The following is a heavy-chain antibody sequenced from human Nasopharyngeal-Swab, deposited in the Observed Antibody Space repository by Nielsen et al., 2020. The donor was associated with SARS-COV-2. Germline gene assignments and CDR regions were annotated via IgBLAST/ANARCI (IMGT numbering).Heavy chain of an antibody. D-gene: IGHD6-13*01. CDR2: IYSGGST. CDR1: GFTVSSNY. CDR3: AREGGDSSSWYRNWYFDL. J-gene: IGHJ2*01. V-gene: IGHV3-53*01. Sequence: GGSLRLSCAASGFTVSSNYMSWVRQAPGKGLEWVSVIYSGGSTYYADSVKGRFTISRANSKNTLYLQMNSLRAEDTAVYYCAREGGDSSSWYRNWYFDLWGRGTLVTVSS.